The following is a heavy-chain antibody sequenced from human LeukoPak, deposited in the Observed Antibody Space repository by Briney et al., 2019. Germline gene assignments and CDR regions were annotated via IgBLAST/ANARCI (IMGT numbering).Heavy chain of an antibody. CDR3: ARSHPSPYYGSGTLDY. D-gene: IGHD3-10*01. Sequence: SETLSLTCAVYGGSFSGYYWSWIRQPPGKGLEWIGEINHSGSTNYNPSLKSRVTISVDTSKNQFSLKLSSVTAADTAVYYCARSHPSPYYGSGTLDYWGQGTLVTVSS. J-gene: IGHJ4*02. CDR2: INHSGST. CDR1: GGSFSGYY. V-gene: IGHV4-34*01.